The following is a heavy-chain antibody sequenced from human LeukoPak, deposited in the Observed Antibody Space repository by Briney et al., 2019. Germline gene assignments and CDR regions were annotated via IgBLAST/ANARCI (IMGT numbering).Heavy chain of an antibody. CDR2: ISAYNGNT. CDR3: ARAPRGGWVYYFDY. J-gene: IGHJ4*02. D-gene: IGHD4-23*01. V-gene: IGHV1-18*01. CDR1: GYTFTSCG. Sequence: GASVKVSCKASGYTFTSCGLSWVRQAPGQGLEWMGWISAYNGNTNYAQKLQGRVTMTTDTSTSTAYMELRSLRSDDTAVYYCARAPRGGWVYYFDYWGQGTLVTVSS.